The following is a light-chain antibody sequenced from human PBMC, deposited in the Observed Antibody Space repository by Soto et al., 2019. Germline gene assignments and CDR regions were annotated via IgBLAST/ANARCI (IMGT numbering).Light chain of an antibody. Sequence: QSVLTQPASVSGSPGQSITISCTGTSSDVGGYNYVSWYQQHPGKAPKLMIYDVSNRPSGVSNRFSGSKSGNTASLTISGLQAEYEADYYCSSYTSSSTGGVFGTGTKVTVL. V-gene: IGLV2-14*01. CDR1: SSDVGGYNY. CDR2: DVS. CDR3: SSYTSSSTGGV. J-gene: IGLJ1*01.